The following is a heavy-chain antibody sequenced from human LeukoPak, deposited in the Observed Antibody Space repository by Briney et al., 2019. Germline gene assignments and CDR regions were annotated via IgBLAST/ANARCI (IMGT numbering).Heavy chain of an antibody. CDR1: GFIFSTYT. CDR2: ISSSSSYI. V-gene: IGHV3-21*01. CDR3: ARSRVTTGSRIDC. J-gene: IGHJ4*02. Sequence: PGGSLRLSCAASGFIFSTYTMNWVRQAPGKGLEWVSSISSSSSYIYYADSVKGRFTISRDNAKNSLYLQMSSLRAEDTAVYYCARSRVTTGSRIDCWGQGTLVTVSS. D-gene: IGHD4-17*01.